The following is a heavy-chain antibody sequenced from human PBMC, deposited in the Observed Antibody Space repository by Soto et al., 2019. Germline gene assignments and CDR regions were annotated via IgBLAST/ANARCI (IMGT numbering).Heavy chain of an antibody. CDR1: GGSISSYY. V-gene: IGHV4-59*01. CDR3: ARESYDFWSGISIFDY. J-gene: IGHJ4*02. D-gene: IGHD3-3*01. CDR2: IYYSGST. Sequence: SETLSLTCTVSGGSISSYYWSWIRQPPGKGLEWIGYIYYSGSTNYNPSPKSRVTISVDTSKNQFSLKLSSVTAADTAVYYCARESYDFWSGISIFDYWGQGTLVTVSS.